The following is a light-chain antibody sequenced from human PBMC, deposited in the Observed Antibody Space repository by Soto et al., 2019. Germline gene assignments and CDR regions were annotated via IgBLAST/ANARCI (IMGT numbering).Light chain of an antibody. CDR2: GAS. J-gene: IGKJ5*01. CDR3: QQHGDSPIT. CDR1: QSISDT. V-gene: IGKV3-20*01. Sequence: EIVMTQSPATLSVSPGGRATLSCRASQSISDTLAWYQQKPGQAPRLLIHGASSRATGIPDRFSGSGSGTDFTLTISRLEPEDFAVYYCQQHGDSPITFGQGTRLEIK.